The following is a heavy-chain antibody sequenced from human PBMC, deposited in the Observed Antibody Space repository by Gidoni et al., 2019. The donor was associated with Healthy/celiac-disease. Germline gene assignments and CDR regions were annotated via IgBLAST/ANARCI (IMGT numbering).Heavy chain of an antibody. V-gene: IGHV4-39*01. CDR3: ARPSSWGIFDY. CDR2: IYYSGST. Sequence: QLQLQESGPGLVKPSETLSLTCTVSGGSISSSSYYWGWIRQPPGKGLEWIGSIYYSGSTYYNPSLKSRVTISVDTSKNQFSLKLSSVTAADTAVYYCARPSSWGIFDYWGQGTLVTVSS. J-gene: IGHJ4*02. D-gene: IGHD6-13*01. CDR1: GGSISSSSYY.